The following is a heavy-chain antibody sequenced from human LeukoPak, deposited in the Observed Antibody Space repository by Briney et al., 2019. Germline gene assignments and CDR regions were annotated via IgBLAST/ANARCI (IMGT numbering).Heavy chain of an antibody. Sequence: GGSLRLSCAASGFTFSNAWMSWVRQAPGKGLEWVSGINWNGGSTGYADSVKGRFTISRDNAKNSLYLQMNGLRAEDTALYYCARSRYYYDSSGYWFDYWGQGTLVTVSS. CDR3: ARSRYYYDSSGYWFDY. V-gene: IGHV3-20*04. D-gene: IGHD3-22*01. CDR1: GFTFSNAW. J-gene: IGHJ4*02. CDR2: INWNGGST.